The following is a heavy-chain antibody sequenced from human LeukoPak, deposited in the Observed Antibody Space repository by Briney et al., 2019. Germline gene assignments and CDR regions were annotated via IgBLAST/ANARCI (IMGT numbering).Heavy chain of an antibody. D-gene: IGHD3-22*01. V-gene: IGHV3-23*01. CDR2: ISGSGGST. Sequence: PGGSLRLSCAASGFTFSSYAMSWVRQAPGKGLEWVSAISGSGGSTYYADSVKGRFTISRVNSKNTLYLQMNSLRGEDTAVYYCAKDSKLMYYYDSSGYGWLDYWGQGTLVTVSS. CDR1: GFTFSSYA. CDR3: AKDSKLMYYYDSSGYGWLDY. J-gene: IGHJ4*02.